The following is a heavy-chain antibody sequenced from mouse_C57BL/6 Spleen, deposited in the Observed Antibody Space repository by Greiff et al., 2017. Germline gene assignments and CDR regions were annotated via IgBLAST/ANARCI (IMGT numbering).Heavy chain of an antibody. Sequence: VQLQQSGAELVRPGASVKLSCTASGFNIKDDYMHWVKQRPEQGLEWIGWIDPENGDTEYASKFQGKATITADTTSNPAYLQLSSLTSEDTAVYYCTTGDYDRAWFAYWGQGTLVTVSA. CDR3: TTGDYDRAWFAY. J-gene: IGHJ3*01. CDR1: GFNIKDDY. D-gene: IGHD2-4*01. V-gene: IGHV14-4*01. CDR2: IDPENGDT.